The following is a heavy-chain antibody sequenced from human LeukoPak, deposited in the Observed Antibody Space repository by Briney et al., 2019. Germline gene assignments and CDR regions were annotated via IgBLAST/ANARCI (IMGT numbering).Heavy chain of an antibody. V-gene: IGHV3-7*01. CDR2: INQDGSAK. D-gene: IGHD1-7*01. CDR1: GFTLSSHW. CDR3: ARWEIRGTAHELDY. Sequence: PGGSLRLSCVASGFTLSSHWMSWVRQAPGKGLEWVANINQDGSAKYFVDSVKGRFTISRDNAKNSMYLQMNSLRAEDTAVYYCARWEIRGTAHELDYWGQGTLVTVSS. J-gene: IGHJ4*02.